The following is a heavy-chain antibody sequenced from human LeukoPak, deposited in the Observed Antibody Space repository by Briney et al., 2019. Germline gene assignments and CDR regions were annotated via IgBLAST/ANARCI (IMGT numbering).Heavy chain of an antibody. J-gene: IGHJ4*02. CDR2: IYYSGST. V-gene: IGHV4-30-4*08. D-gene: IGHD6-13*01. CDR1: GASFSGYY. Sequence: SETLSLTCTVYGASFSGYYWTWIRQPPGKGLEWIGYIYYSGSTYYNPSLKSRVTISVDTSKNQFSLKLSSVTAADTAVYYCARVDSWFLDYWGQGTLVTVSS. CDR3: ARVDSWFLDY.